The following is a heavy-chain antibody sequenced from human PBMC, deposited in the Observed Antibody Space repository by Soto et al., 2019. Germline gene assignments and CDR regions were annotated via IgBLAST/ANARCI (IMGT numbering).Heavy chain of an antibody. CDR3: ARDSRTMRYYCYYYYMDV. J-gene: IGHJ6*03. Sequence: QVQLQESGPGLVKPSETLSLTCTVSGGSISSYYWSWIRQPPGKGLEWIGYIYYSGSTNYNPSLKSRVTIPVDTSKNQFSLKLSSVTAADTAVYYCARDSRTMRYYCYYYYMDVWGKGTTVTVSS. CDR1: GGSISSYY. V-gene: IGHV4-59*01. CDR2: IYYSGST. D-gene: IGHD2-8*01.